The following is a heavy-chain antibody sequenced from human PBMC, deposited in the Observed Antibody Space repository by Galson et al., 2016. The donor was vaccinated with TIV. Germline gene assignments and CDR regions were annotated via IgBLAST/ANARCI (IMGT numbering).Heavy chain of an antibody. CDR3: ARVRRGNVGVVDATDAFDI. CDR2: INHSGHT. Sequence: ETLSLTCAVYGGSLSDYYWSWIRQPPGKGLEWIGEINHSGHTHHNPSLKSRVTISLDTSKDQFSLTLTSVTAADTALFYCARVRRGNVGVVDATDAFDIWDQGTMVTVSS. D-gene: IGHD2-15*01. CDR1: GGSLSDYY. J-gene: IGHJ3*02. V-gene: IGHV4-34*01.